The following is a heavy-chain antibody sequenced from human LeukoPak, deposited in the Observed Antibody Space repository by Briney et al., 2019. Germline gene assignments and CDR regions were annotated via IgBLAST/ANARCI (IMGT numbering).Heavy chain of an antibody. CDR1: GGTFSSYA. CDR2: IIPIFGTA. CDR3: ARDYPRHYYGSGQTGGWFDP. J-gene: IGHJ5*02. V-gene: IGHV1-69*05. D-gene: IGHD3-10*01. Sequence: GASVKVSCKASGGTFSSYAISWVRQAPGQGLEWMGGIIPIFGTANYAQKFQGRVTITTDESTSTAYMELSSLRSEDTAVYYCARDYPRHYYGSGQTGGWFDPWGQGTLVTVSS.